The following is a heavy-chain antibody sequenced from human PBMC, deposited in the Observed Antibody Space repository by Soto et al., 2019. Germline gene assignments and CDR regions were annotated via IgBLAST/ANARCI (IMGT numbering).Heavy chain of an antibody. V-gene: IGHV2-5*02. CDR1: GFSLSTSGVG. Sequence: QITLKESGPTLVKPTQTLTLTCTFSGFSLSTSGVGVGWIRQPPGKALEWLALIYWDDDKRYSPSLKSRLTIXXDXSXXQVVLTMTNMDPVDTATYYCAHSLRVRGDNNWFDPWGQGTLVTVSS. D-gene: IGHD3-10*01. CDR2: IYWDDDK. CDR3: AHSLRVRGDNNWFDP. J-gene: IGHJ5*02.